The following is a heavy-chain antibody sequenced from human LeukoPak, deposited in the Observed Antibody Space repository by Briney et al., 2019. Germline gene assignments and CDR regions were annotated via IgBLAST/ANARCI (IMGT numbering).Heavy chain of an antibody. CDR3: ARDPYGDYGLGNFDY. CDR2: IWYDGSNK. J-gene: IGHJ4*02. CDR1: GFTFSSYG. D-gene: IGHD4-17*01. Sequence: GGSLRLSCAASGFTFSSYGMHWVRQAPGKGLEWVAVIWYDGSNKYYADSVKGRFTISRDNSKNTLYLQMNSLRAEDTAVYYCARDPYGDYGLGNFDYWGQGTLVTVSS. V-gene: IGHV3-33*01.